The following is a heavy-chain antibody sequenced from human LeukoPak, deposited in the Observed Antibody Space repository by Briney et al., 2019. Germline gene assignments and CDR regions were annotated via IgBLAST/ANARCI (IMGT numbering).Heavy chain of an antibody. J-gene: IGHJ4*02. CDR2: IYYSGST. CDR3: ARDGYNWGYFDY. V-gene: IGHV4-39*02. CDR1: GGSISSSSYY. D-gene: IGHD5-24*01. Sequence: PSETLSLTCTVSGGSISSSSYYWGWIRQPPGKGRGWIGSIYYSGSTYYNPSLKSRVTISVDTSKNQFSLKLSSVTAADTAVYYCARDGYNWGYFDYWGQGTLVTVSS.